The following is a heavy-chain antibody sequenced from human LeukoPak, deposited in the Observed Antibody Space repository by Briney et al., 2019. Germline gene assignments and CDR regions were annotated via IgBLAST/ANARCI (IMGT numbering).Heavy chain of an antibody. CDR2: IYHSGNT. CDR1: GASITSNNW. D-gene: IGHD3-10*01. CDR3: ARQGPRYYGSGRGGVLDY. V-gene: IGHV4-4*02. J-gene: IGHJ4*02. Sequence: SETLSLTCGVSGASITSNNWWNWVRQPPGKGLEWIGEIYHSGNTHYMSSLKSRVTISLDKSKNQFSLILTAVTAADTAVYYCARQGPRYYGSGRGGVLDYWGQGTLVTVSS.